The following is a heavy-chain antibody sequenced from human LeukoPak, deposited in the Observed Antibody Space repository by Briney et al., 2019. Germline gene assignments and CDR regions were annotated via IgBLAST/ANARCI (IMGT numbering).Heavy chain of an antibody. D-gene: IGHD6-13*01. V-gene: IGHV5-51*01. CDR2: IYPGDSDT. J-gene: IGHJ4*02. CDR3: ARHPRSRIAAAGFDY. CDR1: GYSFTSYW. Sequence: GESLKISCKGSGYSFTSYWIGWVRQMPGKGLEWMGIIYPGDSDTRYSPSFQGQVTISADKSISTAYLQWSSLKASDTAMYYCARHPRSRIAAAGFDYWGQGTLVTVSS.